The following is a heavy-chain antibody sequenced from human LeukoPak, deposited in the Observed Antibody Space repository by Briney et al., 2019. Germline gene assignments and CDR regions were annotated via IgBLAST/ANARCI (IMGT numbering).Heavy chain of an antibody. J-gene: IGHJ4*02. V-gene: IGHV3-7*03. D-gene: IGHD6-25*01. CDR1: GFTFSSSW. CDR3: ARDLYNSASK. CDR2: IKQDGGEK. Sequence: GGSLRLSCAASGFTFSSSWMTWVRQAPGKGLEWVANIKQDGGEKYYVDSVKGRFTIARDNAKNSLYLQMNSLRAEDTAVYYCARDLYNSASKWGQGTLVTVSS.